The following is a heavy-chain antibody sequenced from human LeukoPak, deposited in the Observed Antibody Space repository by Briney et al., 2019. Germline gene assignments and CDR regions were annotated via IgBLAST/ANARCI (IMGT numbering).Heavy chain of an antibody. V-gene: IGHV4-61*09. D-gene: IGHD6-19*01. CDR3: ARSSLAVYFDY. J-gene: IGHJ4*02. CDR1: GGSISSGSYY. CDR2: VFTRGTT. Sequence: SETLSLTCTVSGGSISSGSYYWNWIRQPAGKRLEWLGHVFTRGTTNYNASLEGRLTISLDTARNQFSLYLSSVTAADTPMYFCARSSLAVYFDYWGQGTLVTASS.